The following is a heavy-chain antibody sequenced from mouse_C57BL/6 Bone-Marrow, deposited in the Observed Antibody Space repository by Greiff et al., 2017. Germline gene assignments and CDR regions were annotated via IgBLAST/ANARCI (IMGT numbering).Heavy chain of an antibody. J-gene: IGHJ2*01. V-gene: IGHV5-6*02. CDR1: GFTFSSYG. CDR2: ISSGGSYT. Sequence: EVKLMESGGDLVKPGGSLKLSCAASGFTFSSYGMSWVRQTPDKRLEWVATISSGGSYTYYPDSVKGRVTISRDNAKNTRYLQMSSLKSEDTAMYYCARHGGLDYWGQGTTLTVSS. D-gene: IGHD1-1*02. CDR3: ARHGGLDY.